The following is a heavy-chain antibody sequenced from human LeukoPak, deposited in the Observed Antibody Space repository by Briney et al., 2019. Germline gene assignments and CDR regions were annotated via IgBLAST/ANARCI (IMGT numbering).Heavy chain of an antibody. V-gene: IGHV3-20*04. CDR3: ARALSGYDSSGYWAGPARYYFDY. D-gene: IGHD3-22*01. Sequence: GGSLRLSCAASGFTFDDYGMSWVRQAPGKGLEWVSGINWNGGSTGYADSVKGRFTISRDNAKNSLYLQMNSLRAEDTALYYCARALSGYDSSGYWAGPARYYFDYWGQGTLVTVSS. J-gene: IGHJ4*02. CDR1: GFTFDDYG. CDR2: INWNGGST.